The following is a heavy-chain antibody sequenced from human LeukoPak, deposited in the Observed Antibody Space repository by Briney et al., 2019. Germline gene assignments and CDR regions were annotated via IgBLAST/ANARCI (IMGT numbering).Heavy chain of an antibody. CDR3: VRGRGAGPGAHFDY. V-gene: IGHV3-48*04. CDR2: ISSSSSTI. D-gene: IGHD3-10*01. CDR1: GFTFSSYS. J-gene: IGHJ4*02. Sequence: PGGSLRLSCAASGFTFSSYSMNWVRQAPGKGLEWVSYISSSSSTIYYADSVKGRFTISRDNAKNSLYLQMNSLRAEDAAAYYCVRGRGAGPGAHFDYWGQGTLVTVSS.